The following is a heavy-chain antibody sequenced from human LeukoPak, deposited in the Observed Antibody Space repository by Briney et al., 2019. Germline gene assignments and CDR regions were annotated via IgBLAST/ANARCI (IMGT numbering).Heavy chain of an antibody. D-gene: IGHD5-12*01. CDR3: ASGSSGYDFDY. J-gene: IGHJ4*02. V-gene: IGHV1-69*04. Sequence: ASVKVSCKASGGTFSSYAISWVRQAPGQGLEWMGRIIPILGIANYAQKFQGRVTITADKSTSTAYMELSSLRSEDTAVYYCASGSSGYDFDYWGQGTLVTVSS. CDR1: GGTFSSYA. CDR2: IIPILGIA.